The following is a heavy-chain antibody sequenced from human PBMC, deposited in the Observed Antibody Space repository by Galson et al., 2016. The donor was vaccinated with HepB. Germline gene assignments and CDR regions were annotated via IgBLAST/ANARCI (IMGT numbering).Heavy chain of an antibody. CDR3: AKGLSGYYGSGTYYTDEGAFDI. J-gene: IGHJ3*02. CDR1: GFTVSSIY. Sequence: SLRLSCAASGFTVSSIYMSWVRQAPGKGLEWVSTIYSGGTTYYTESVKGRFTISRDNSKNTLYLQVNSLRAEDTAVYYCAKGLSGYYGSGTYYTDEGAFDIWGQGTMVTGSS. D-gene: IGHD3-10*01. V-gene: IGHV3-66*01. CDR2: IYSGGTT.